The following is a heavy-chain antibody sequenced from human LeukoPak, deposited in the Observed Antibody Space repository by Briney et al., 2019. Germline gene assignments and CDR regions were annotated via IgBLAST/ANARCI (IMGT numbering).Heavy chain of an antibody. CDR2: ISDDESIT. J-gene: IGHJ4*02. CDR3: TRDRDWLLYDS. Sequence: GGSLRLSCAVSGFTFSSYVMHWVRQAPGKGLVWVSRISDDESITSYADSVKGRFTISRDNAKNTLYLQMNSLRAEDTAVYYCTRDRDWLLYDSWGQGTLVTVSS. D-gene: IGHD3-9*01. CDR1: GFTFSSYV. V-gene: IGHV3-74*01.